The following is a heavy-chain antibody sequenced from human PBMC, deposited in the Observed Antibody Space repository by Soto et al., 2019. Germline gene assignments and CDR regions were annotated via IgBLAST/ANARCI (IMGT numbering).Heavy chain of an antibody. CDR1: GGTFSSYA. CDR3: ARDRYDSSGYYPYYFDY. J-gene: IGHJ4*02. Sequence: SVKVSCKASGGTFSSYAISWVRQAPGQGLEWMGGIIPIFGTANYAQKFQGRVTITADESTSTAYMELSSLRSEDTAVYYCARDRYDSSGYYPYYFDYWGQGTLVTVSS. D-gene: IGHD3-22*01. CDR2: IIPIFGTA. V-gene: IGHV1-69*13.